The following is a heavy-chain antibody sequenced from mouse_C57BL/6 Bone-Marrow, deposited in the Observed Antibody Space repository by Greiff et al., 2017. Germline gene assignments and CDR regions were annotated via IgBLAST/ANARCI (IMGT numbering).Heavy chain of an antibody. J-gene: IGHJ4*01. D-gene: IGHD2-3*01. CDR2: IDPENGDT. Sequence: VHVKQSGAELVRPGASVKLSCTASGFNIKDDYMHWVKQRPEQGLEWIGWIDPENGDTEYASKFQGKATITADTSSNTAYLQLSSLTSEDTAVYYCTTDDGYYAYYYAMDYWGQGTSVTVSS. CDR3: TTDDGYYAYYYAMDY. V-gene: IGHV14-4*01. CDR1: GFNIKDDY.